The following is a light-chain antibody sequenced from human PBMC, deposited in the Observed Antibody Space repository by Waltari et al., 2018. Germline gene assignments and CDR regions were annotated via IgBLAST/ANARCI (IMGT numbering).Light chain of an antibody. CDR1: QSPLHSDRKTH. CDR3: MQSIQFPLT. CDR2: EVS. V-gene: IGKV2D-29*01. Sequence: DVVITQTPLALSVTPGQPAPLSCKSSQSPLHSDRKTHLSWSLQKPGQPPQHLIYEVSNRFSGVPDRFSGSGSGTDFTLKISRVEAEDVGLYYCMQSIQFPLTFCGGTKVEIK. J-gene: IGKJ4*01.